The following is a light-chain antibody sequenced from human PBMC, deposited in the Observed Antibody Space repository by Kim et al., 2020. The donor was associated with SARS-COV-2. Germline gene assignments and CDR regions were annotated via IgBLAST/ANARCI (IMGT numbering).Light chain of an antibody. CDR2: CEY. CDR1: SLRTSF. J-gene: IGLJ3*02. CDR3: NCRDSSGNRV. Sequence: SSELTQDPAVSVALGHTVRITCQGDSLRTSFASWYQQKPGQAPVLVMYCEYSRPSGIPDRFSGSSSGNTASLTIIGAQAEDEADYYCNCRDSSGNRVFGGGTKVTVL. V-gene: IGLV3-19*01.